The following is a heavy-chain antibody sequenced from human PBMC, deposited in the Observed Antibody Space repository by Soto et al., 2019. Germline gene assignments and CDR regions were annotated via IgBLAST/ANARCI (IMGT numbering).Heavy chain of an antibody. D-gene: IGHD3-3*01. V-gene: IGHV4-34*01. J-gene: IGHJ6*02. CDR3: ARGGSRRTYTIFGVVIPDTYYYYYGMDV. CDR1: GGSFSGYY. CDR2: INHSGST. Sequence: SETLSLTCAVYGGSFSGYYWSWIRQPPGKGLEWIGEINHSGSTNYNPSLKSRVTISVDTSKNQFSLKLSSVTAADTAVYYCARGGSRRTYTIFGVVIPDTYYYYYGMDVWGQGTTVTVSS.